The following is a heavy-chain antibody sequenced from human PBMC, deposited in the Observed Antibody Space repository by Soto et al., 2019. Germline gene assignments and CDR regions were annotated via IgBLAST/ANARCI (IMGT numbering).Heavy chain of an antibody. Sequence: GESLKISCKGSGYSFTSYWIGWVRQMPGKGLEWMGIIYPGDSDTRYSPSFQGHVTISADKSISTAYLQWSSLKASDTAMYYCARRRLGYCSGGSCYRAGDYYYYGMDVWGLGTTVTVSS. D-gene: IGHD2-15*01. CDR3: ARRRLGYCSGGSCYRAGDYYYYGMDV. CDR2: IYPGDSDT. J-gene: IGHJ6*02. V-gene: IGHV5-51*01. CDR1: GYSFTSYW.